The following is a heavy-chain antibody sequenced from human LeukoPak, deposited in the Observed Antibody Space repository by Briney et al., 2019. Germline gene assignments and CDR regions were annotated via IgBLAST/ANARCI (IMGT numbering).Heavy chain of an antibody. CDR2: IYSGGST. J-gene: IGHJ6*02. D-gene: IGHD6-19*01. Sequence: GGSLRLSCAASGFTFSSYAMSWVRQAPGKGLGWVSLIYSGGSTYYADSVKGRFSISRDNSKNTLYLQLNSLRAEDTAVYYCARYSSGWIGGFYYYYGLDVWGQGTTVTVSS. CDR3: ARYSSGWIGGFYYYYGLDV. V-gene: IGHV3-53*01. CDR1: GFTFSSYA.